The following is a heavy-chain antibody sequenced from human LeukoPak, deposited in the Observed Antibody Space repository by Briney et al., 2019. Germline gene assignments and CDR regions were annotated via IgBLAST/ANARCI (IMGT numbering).Heavy chain of an antibody. D-gene: IGHD3-16*02. CDR2: IKLDGSEK. Sequence: GGSLRLSCAASGFTFSSYWMSWVRQAPGQGLEWVANIKLDGSEKYYVDSVKGRFTISRDNAKKSLYLQMNSLRDEDTAVYYCARDFFAFGGVIALLDYWGQGTLVTVSS. CDR1: GFTFSSYW. CDR3: ARDFFAFGGVIALLDY. V-gene: IGHV3-7*01. J-gene: IGHJ4*02.